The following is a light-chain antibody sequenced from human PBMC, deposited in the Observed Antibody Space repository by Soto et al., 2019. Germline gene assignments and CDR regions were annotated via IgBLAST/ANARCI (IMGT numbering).Light chain of an antibody. V-gene: IGKV3-15*01. CDR3: QQYNNWPPDRT. CDR1: QSVGSN. CDR2: GAS. J-gene: IGKJ1*01. Sequence: EIVMTQSPATLSVSPGERATLSCRASQSVGSNLAWYQRKPGQAPRLLIYGASTGATGIPARFSGSGSGTEFTLTISSLQSEDFAIYFCQQYNNWPPDRTFGQGTKVEIK.